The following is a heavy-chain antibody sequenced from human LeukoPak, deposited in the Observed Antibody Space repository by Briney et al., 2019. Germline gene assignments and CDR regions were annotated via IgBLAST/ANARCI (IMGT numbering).Heavy chain of an antibody. J-gene: IGHJ4*02. Sequence: GGSLRLSCTASGFTFGDYTMSWVRQAPGKGLEWVGFIRSKSYGATTENAASVKGRLTISRDDSKSIAYLQMNSLKTEDTAVYYCARGSGYYVYWGQGTLVTVSS. CDR3: ARGSGYYVY. V-gene: IGHV3-49*04. D-gene: IGHD2/OR15-2a*01. CDR2: IRSKSYGATT. CDR1: GFTFGDYT.